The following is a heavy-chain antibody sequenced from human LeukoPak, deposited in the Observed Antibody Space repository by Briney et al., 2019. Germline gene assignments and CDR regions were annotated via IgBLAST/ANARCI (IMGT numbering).Heavy chain of an antibody. Sequence: SETLSLTCTVSGGSISSYYWSWIRQPPGKGLEWIGFIYYSGSTNYNPSLKSRVTISVDTSKNQFSLKLSSVTAADTAVYYCASGGFGELFPSHHDAFDIWGQGTMVTVSS. V-gene: IGHV4-59*01. D-gene: IGHD3-10*01. CDR2: IYYSGST. J-gene: IGHJ3*02. CDR1: GGSISSYY. CDR3: ASGGFGELFPSHHDAFDI.